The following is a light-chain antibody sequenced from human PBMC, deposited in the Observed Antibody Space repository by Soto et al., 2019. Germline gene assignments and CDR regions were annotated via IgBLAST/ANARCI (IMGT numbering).Light chain of an antibody. Sequence: DIQVTQSLPPLSASVCDRVTITCRASQTISTWMAWYQQKPGKAPKLLVYDASTLQTGVPSRFSGSGSQTEFTLTISSLQPDDFATYYCQHYASFSGTFGQGTKVDIK. CDR1: QTISTW. CDR3: QHYASFSGT. CDR2: DAS. J-gene: IGKJ1*01. V-gene: IGKV1-5*01.